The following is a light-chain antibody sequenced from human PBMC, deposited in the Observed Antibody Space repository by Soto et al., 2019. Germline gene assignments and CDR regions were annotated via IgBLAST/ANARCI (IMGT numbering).Light chain of an antibody. CDR1: QSVSSN. CDR3: QQYNNWPIT. CDR2: GAS. J-gene: IGKJ3*01. Sequence: EIVMTQSPATLSVSPGERATLSCRASQSVSSNLAWYQQKPGQAPRLLSYGASTRATGIPARFSGSGSGTEFTLTISSLQCEDFAVYYWQQYNNWPITFGPGPKVEIK. V-gene: IGKV3-15*01.